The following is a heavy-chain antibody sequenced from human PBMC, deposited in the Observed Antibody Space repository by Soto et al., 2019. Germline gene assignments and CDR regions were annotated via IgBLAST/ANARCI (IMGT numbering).Heavy chain of an antibody. CDR1: GGSISSYY. J-gene: IGHJ4*02. CDR2: IYYSGST. Sequence: PSETLSLTCTVSGGSISSYYWSWIRRPPGKGLEWIGYIYYSGSTNYNPSLKSRVTISVDTSKNQFSLKLSSVTAADTAVYYCARQKVVTLIDYWGQGTLVTVSS. V-gene: IGHV4-59*01. CDR3: ARQKVVTLIDY. D-gene: IGHD2-21*02.